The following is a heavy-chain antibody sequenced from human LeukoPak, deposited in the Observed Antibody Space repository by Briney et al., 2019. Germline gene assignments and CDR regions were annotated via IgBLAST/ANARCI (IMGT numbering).Heavy chain of an antibody. J-gene: IGHJ6*03. V-gene: IGHV1-18*01. CDR1: GYTFTSYG. CDR2: ISAYNGNT. D-gene: IGHD6-6*01. CDR3: ARLGGSSSPYYYYYMDV. Sequence: ASVKVSCKASGYTFTSYGISWVRQAPGQGLEWMGWISAYNGNTNYAQKLQGRVTMTTDTSTSTACMELRSLRSDDTAVYYCARLGGSSSPYYYYYMDVWGKGTTVTVSS.